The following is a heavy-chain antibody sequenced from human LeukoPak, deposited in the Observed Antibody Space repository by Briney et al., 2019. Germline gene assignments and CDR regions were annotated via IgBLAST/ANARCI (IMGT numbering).Heavy chain of an antibody. CDR1: GDSISGFH. V-gene: IGHV4-59*01. CDR3: AREVVAAPGTVDY. J-gene: IGHJ4*02. D-gene: IGHD6-13*01. Sequence: SETLSLTCTVSGDSISGFHWSWIRQPPGKGLEWIGYIYYSGSTNYNPSLKSRVTISVDTSKNQFSLKLTSVTAADTAVYYCAREVVAAPGTVDYWGQGTLVTVSS. CDR2: IYYSGST.